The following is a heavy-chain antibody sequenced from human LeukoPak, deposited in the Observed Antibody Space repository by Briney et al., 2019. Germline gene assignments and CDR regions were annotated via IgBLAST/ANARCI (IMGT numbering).Heavy chain of an antibody. CDR2: IYYIGST. J-gene: IGHJ4*02. D-gene: IGHD3-10*01. CDR1: GGSISSYY. V-gene: IGHV4-59*01. CDR3: ARDRSGKNDY. Sequence: SETLSLTCTVSGGSISSYYWSWIRQPPGKGLEWIGYIYYIGSTNYNPSLKRRVTMSVDTSKNQFSLKLSSVTAADTAVYYCARDRSGKNDYWGQGTLVTVSS.